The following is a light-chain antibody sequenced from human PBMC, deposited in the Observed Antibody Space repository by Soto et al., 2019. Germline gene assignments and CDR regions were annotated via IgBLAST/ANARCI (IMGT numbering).Light chain of an antibody. J-gene: IGLJ2*01. CDR3: AAWDDSLNGVV. V-gene: IGLV1-44*01. CDR2: SNN. CDR1: SSNIGSNT. Sequence: QSVLTQPPSASGTPGQRVTISCSGNSSNIGSNTVNWYHQVPGTAPKLLIYSNNQQPSGVPDRFSGSKSGTSASLAISGLQSEDEADYYCAAWDDSLNGVVFGGGTKLTVL.